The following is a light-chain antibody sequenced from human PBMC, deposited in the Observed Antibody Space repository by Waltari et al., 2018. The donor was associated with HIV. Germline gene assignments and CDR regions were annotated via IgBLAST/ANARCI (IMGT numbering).Light chain of an antibody. Sequence: SYELTQPPSVSVSPGQKARITCSGEALPKKYDSWYQQKSGQAPVLVIYEDSKRPSGSPERFSGSSSGTMATLTISGAQVEDEADYYCYSTDSSGNHWVFGGGTKLTVL. J-gene: IGLJ3*02. CDR3: YSTDSSGNHWV. CDR1: ALPKKY. CDR2: EDS. V-gene: IGLV3-10*01.